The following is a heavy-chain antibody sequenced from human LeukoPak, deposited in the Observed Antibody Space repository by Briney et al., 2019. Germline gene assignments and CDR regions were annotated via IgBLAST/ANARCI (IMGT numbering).Heavy chain of an antibody. J-gene: IGHJ6*03. D-gene: IGHD3-3*01. CDR1: GFTFNDYY. CDR2: ISYDGSNK. V-gene: IGHV3-30*03. CDR3: AAGGGWDPSFGVVTHIDA. Sequence: GGSLRLSCAASGFTFNDYYMSWIRQAPGKGLEWVAVISYDGSNKYYADSVKGRFTISRDNSKNTLYLQMNSLRAEDTAVYYCAAGGGWDPSFGVVTHIDAWGKGTTVVVS.